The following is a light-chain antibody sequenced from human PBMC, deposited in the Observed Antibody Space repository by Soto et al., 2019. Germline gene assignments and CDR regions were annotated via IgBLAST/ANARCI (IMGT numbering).Light chain of an antibody. CDR1: QTVRNNY. CDR3: QQSYSTPYT. Sequence: EFVLTQSPGTLSLSPGERATLSCRASQTVRNNYLAWYQQKPGQAPRVLIYDASTRATGIPARFSGSGFGTEFTLTISSLQSEDFATYYCQQSYSTPYTFGQGTRLEIK. V-gene: IGKV3D-20*02. CDR2: DAS. J-gene: IGKJ5*01.